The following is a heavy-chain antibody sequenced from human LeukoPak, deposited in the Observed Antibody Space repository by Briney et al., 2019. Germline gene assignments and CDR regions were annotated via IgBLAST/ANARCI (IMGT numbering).Heavy chain of an antibody. CDR1: GDSVSSNSAA. CDR2: TYYRSKWYN. CDR3: AGEGRYSSSWYYYYYYMDA. V-gene: IGHV6-1*01. Sequence: SQTLSLTCAISGDSVSSNSAAWNWIRQSPSRGLEWLGRTYYRSKWYNDYAVSVKSRITINPDTSKNQFSLQLNSVTPEDTAVYYCAGEGRYSSSWYYYYYYMDAWGKGTTVTVSS. D-gene: IGHD6-13*01. J-gene: IGHJ6*03.